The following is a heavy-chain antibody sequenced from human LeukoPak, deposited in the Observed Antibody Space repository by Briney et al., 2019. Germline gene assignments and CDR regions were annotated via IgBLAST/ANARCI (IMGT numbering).Heavy chain of an antibody. V-gene: IGHV1-69*05. CDR2: IIPIFGTA. CDR3: ASYSSSSGNFDY. D-gene: IGHD6-6*01. CDR1: GGTFSNYA. Sequence: SVKVSCKASGGTFSNYAISWVRQAPGQGLEWMGGIIPIFGTANYAQKFQGRVTITTDESTSTAYMELSSLRSEDTAVYYCASYSSSSGNFDYWGQGTLVTVSS. J-gene: IGHJ4*02.